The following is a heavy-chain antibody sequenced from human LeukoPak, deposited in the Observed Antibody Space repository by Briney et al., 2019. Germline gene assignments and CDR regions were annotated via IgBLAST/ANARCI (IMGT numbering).Heavy chain of an antibody. CDR2: ISGSGGGT. D-gene: IGHD4-17*01. CDR3: AKDKIVTNNDNFDY. V-gene: IGHV3-23*01. J-gene: IGHJ4*02. CDR1: GFTFSVCA. Sequence: GESLRLSCSASGFTFSVCAMSWVRQAPGKGLEWVSAISGSGGGTYYADSVEGRFTISRDNSKNTLYLQMDSLRAEDTAIYYCAKDKIVTNNDNFDYWGQGILVTVSS.